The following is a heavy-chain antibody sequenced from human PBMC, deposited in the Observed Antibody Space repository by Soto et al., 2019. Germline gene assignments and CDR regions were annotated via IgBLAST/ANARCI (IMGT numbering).Heavy chain of an antibody. CDR3: AHSPRRAYYYDSSGYPDY. J-gene: IGHJ4*02. CDR1: GFSLSTSGVG. V-gene: IGHV2-5*02. D-gene: IGHD3-22*01. CDR2: IYWDDDK. Sequence: QITLKESGPTLVKPTQTLTLTCTFSGFSLSTSGVGVGWIRQPPGKALEWLALIYWDDDKRYSPSLKSRLTITKDTSKNQVVLTMTNMDPVDTATYYCAHSPRRAYYYDSSGYPDYWGQGTLVTVSS.